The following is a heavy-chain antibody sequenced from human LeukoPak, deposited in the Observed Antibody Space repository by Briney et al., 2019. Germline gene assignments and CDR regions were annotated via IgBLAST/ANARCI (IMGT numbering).Heavy chain of an antibody. Sequence: ASVKVSCKASGYTFTSYYMHWVRQAPGQGLEWMGIINPSGGSTSYAQKFQGRATMTRDTSISTAYMELSRLRSDDTAVYYCARSHLIRPYSSSWQRPLDYWGQGTLVTVSS. CDR1: GYTFTSYY. D-gene: IGHD6-13*01. CDR3: ARSHLIRPYSSSWQRPLDY. V-gene: IGHV1-46*01. J-gene: IGHJ4*02. CDR2: INPSGGST.